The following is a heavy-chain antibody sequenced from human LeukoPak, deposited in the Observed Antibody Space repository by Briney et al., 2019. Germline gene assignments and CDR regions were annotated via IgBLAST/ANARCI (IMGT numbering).Heavy chain of an antibody. CDR1: GGSFSGYY. J-gene: IGHJ4*02. D-gene: IGHD6-13*01. CDR2: INHSGST. Sequence: SETLSLTCAVYGGSFSGYYWSWIRQPPGKGLEWIGEINHSGSTNYNPSLKSRVTISVDTSKNQFSLKLSSVTAADTAVYYCARTKNTPDIAAAGTFGYWGQGTLVTVSS. V-gene: IGHV4-34*01. CDR3: ARTKNTPDIAAAGTFGY.